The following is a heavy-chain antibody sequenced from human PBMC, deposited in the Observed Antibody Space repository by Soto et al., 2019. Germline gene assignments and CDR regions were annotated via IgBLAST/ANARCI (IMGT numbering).Heavy chain of an antibody. Sequence: PSETLSLTCTVSGGSIYRSGYYWGWIRQPPGRGLEWIGNIDYNGVTYSNPSLKSRVTISRDTSKNQFSLKLTSGTAADTALYYCGKVLVGATGHTDSDSWGPGTLVTVSS. CDR1: GGSIYRSGYY. V-gene: IGHV4-39*01. D-gene: IGHD2-15*01. CDR3: GKVLVGATGHTDSDS. J-gene: IGHJ4*02. CDR2: IDYNGVT.